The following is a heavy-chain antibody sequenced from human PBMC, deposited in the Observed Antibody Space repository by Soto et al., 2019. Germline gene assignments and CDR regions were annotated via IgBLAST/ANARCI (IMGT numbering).Heavy chain of an antibody. J-gene: IGHJ3*02. CDR3: VRVLGSSAWYSPWNAFDI. CDR1: GFTFSSYG. V-gene: IGHV3-33*01. CDR2: IWYDGSNK. D-gene: IGHD6-19*01. Sequence: GSLRLSCAASGFTFSSYGMHWDRQAPGKGLEWEAVIWYDGSNKYYADSVKGRFTISRDNSKNTLYLQMNSLRAEDTAVFYFVRVLGSSAWYSPWNAFDIRGNEKMVTV.